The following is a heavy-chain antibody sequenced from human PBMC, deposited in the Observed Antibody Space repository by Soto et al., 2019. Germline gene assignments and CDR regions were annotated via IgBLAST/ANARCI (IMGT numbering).Heavy chain of an antibody. D-gene: IGHD3-3*01. CDR1: GFTFSNAW. Sequence: ESGGGLVKPGGSLRLSCAASGFTFSNAWMSWVRQAPGKGLEWVGRIKSKTDGGTTDYAAPVKGRFTISRDDSKNTLYLQMNSLKTEDTAVYYCTSDNYDFWSGYKTDAFDIWGQGTMVTVSS. CDR3: TSDNYDFWSGYKTDAFDI. V-gene: IGHV3-15*01. J-gene: IGHJ3*02. CDR2: IKSKTDGGTT.